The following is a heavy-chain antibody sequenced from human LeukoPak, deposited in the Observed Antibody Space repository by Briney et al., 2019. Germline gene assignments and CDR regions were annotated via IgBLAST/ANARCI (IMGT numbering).Heavy chain of an antibody. CDR2: IRYDGSNK. Sequence: GSLRLSCAASGFTFSSYGMHWVRQAPGKGLEWVAFIRYDGSNKYYADSVKGRFTVSRDNSKNTLYLQMNSLRAEDTAVYYCAKEGSGYDDDAFDIWGQGTMVTVSS. V-gene: IGHV3-30*02. J-gene: IGHJ3*02. CDR3: AKEGSGYDDDAFDI. D-gene: IGHD5-12*01. CDR1: GFTFSSYG.